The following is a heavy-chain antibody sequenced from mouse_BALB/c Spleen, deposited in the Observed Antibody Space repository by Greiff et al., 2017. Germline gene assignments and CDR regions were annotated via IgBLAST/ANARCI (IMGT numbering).Heavy chain of an antibody. CDR2: INSNGGST. J-gene: IGHJ2*01. CDR1: GFTFSSYG. CDR3: ARDRGATGFDY. V-gene: IGHV5-6-3*01. Sequence: EVQLVESGGGLVQPGGSLKLSCAASGFTFSSYGMSWVRQTPDKRLELVATINSNGGSTYYPDSVKGRFTISRDNAKNTLYLQMSSLKSEDTAMYYCARDRGATGFDYWGQGTTLTVSS. D-gene: IGHD3-1*01.